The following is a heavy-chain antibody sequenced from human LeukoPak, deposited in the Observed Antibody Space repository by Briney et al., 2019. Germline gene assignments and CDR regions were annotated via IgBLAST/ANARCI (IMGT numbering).Heavy chain of an antibody. D-gene: IGHD6-13*01. Sequence: GASVKVSCKASGYTFTSYDINWVRQATGQGLEWMGWMNPNSGNTGYAQKFQGRVTMTRNTSISTAYMELSSLRSEDTAVYYCARDGSSSWYYYGMDVWGQGTTVTVSS. J-gene: IGHJ6*02. CDR1: GYTFTSYD. V-gene: IGHV1-8*02. CDR3: ARDGSSSWYYYGMDV. CDR2: MNPNSGNT.